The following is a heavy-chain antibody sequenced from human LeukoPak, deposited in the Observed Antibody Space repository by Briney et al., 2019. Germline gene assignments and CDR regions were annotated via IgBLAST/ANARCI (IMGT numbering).Heavy chain of an antibody. D-gene: IGHD3-3*01. CDR3: ARDYDFWSGYPYNWFDP. CDR1: GYTFTGYY. Sequence: AASVKVSCKPSGYTFTGYYMHWVRQAPGQGLEWMGWINPNSGGTNYAQKFQGRVTMTRDTSISTAYMDLSRLRSDDTAVYYCARDYDFWSGYPYNWFDPWGQGNLVTVSS. J-gene: IGHJ5*02. V-gene: IGHV1-2*02. CDR2: INPNSGGT.